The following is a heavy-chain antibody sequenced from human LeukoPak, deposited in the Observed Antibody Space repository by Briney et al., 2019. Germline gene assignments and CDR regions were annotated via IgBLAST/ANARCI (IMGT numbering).Heavy chain of an antibody. D-gene: IGHD3-10*01. Sequence: GGSLRLSCAASGFTLSDYYMSWIRQAPGKGLEWVSYMSDSGRTIYYTDSVKGRFIISRDNAKNSLYLQMNSLRADDTAVYYCARHYSYYGSGTYFDSWGQGTLVTVSS. CDR1: GFTLSDYY. CDR3: ARHYSYYGSGTYFDS. V-gene: IGHV3-11*01. J-gene: IGHJ4*02. CDR2: MSDSGRTI.